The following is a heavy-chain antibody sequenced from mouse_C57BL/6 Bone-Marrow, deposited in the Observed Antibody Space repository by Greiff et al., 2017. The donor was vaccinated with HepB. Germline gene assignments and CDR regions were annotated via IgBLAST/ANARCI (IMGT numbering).Heavy chain of an antibody. D-gene: IGHD2-5*01. CDR3: ARRGSNSWFAY. Sequence: EVQGVESGGDLVKPGGSLKLSCAASGFTFSSYGMSWVRQTPDKRLEWVATISSGGSYTYYPDSVKGRFTISRDNAKNTLYLQMSSLKSEDTAMYYCARRGSNSWFAYWGQGTLVTVSA. CDR1: GFTFSSYG. J-gene: IGHJ3*01. V-gene: IGHV5-6*01. CDR2: ISSGGSYT.